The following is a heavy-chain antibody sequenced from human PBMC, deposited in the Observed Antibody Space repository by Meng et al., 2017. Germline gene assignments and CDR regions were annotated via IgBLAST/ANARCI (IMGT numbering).Heavy chain of an antibody. CDR3: ARQWGYPIYGMDV. J-gene: IGHJ6*02. D-gene: IGHD5-12*01. CDR1: GYSFTSYW. Sequence: GGSLKISCKGSGYSFTSYWIGWVRQMPGKGLEWMGIIYPGDSDTRYSPSFQGQVTISADKSISTAYLQWSSLKASDTAMYYCARQWGYPIYGMDVWGQGTTVTVSS. CDR2: IYPGDSDT. V-gene: IGHV5-51*01.